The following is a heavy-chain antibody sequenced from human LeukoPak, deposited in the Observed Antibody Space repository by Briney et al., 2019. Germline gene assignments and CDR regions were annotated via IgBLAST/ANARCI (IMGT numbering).Heavy chain of an antibody. J-gene: IGHJ4*02. Sequence: TFISXAIXXVRQAPGQGREXMGGIIPIFGTANYAQKVQGRVTITADESTSTAYMELSSLRSEDTAEYYCARGEVVTYFDYWGQGTLVTVSS. CDR3: ARGEVVTYFDY. CDR2: IIPIFGTA. V-gene: IGHV1-69*01. D-gene: IGHD4-23*01. CDR1: TFISXA.